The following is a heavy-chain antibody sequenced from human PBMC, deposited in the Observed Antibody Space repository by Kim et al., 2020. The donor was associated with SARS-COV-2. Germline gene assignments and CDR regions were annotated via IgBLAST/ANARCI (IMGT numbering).Heavy chain of an antibody. V-gene: IGHV5-10-1*01. CDR3: ARRPDHPPAADAYYFDY. Sequence: GESLKISCKGSGYSFTSYWISWVRQMPGKGLEWMGRIDPSDSYTNYSPSFQGHVTISADKSISTAYLQWSSLKASDTAMYYCARRPDHPPAADAYYFDYWGQGTLVTVSS. D-gene: IGHD6-13*01. CDR2: IDPSDSYT. CDR1: GYSFTSYW. J-gene: IGHJ4*02.